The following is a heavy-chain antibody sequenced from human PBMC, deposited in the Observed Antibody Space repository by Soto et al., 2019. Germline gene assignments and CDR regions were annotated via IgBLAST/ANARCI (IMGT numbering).Heavy chain of an antibody. Sequence: EVQLVESGGGLVQPGGSLRVSCAASGFTFRSYWMSWVRQAPGKGLEWVANIKEDGSEKYYVDSVKGRFTISRDNAKNSLNLQMNSLRAADTAVYYCARGQQGYDILTGYYDYWGQGTLVTVSS. CDR2: IKEDGSEK. V-gene: IGHV3-7*04. CDR3: ARGQQGYDILTGYYDY. J-gene: IGHJ4*02. CDR1: GFTFRSYW. D-gene: IGHD3-9*01.